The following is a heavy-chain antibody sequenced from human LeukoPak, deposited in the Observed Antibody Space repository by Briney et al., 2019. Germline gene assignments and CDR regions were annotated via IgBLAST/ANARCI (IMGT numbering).Heavy chain of an antibody. D-gene: IGHD5-18*01. CDR2: IKSKTDGGTA. V-gene: IGHV3-15*01. CDR3: TTGAWIQLWLADY. Sequence: GGSLRLSCAASGFTFTNAWMTWVRQAPGRGLEWVGLIKSKTDGGTADYAAPVKGRFTISRDDSKTTLYLQMNSLKAEDTAVYYCTTGAWIQLWLADYWGRGTLVTVSS. J-gene: IGHJ4*02. CDR1: GFTFTNAW.